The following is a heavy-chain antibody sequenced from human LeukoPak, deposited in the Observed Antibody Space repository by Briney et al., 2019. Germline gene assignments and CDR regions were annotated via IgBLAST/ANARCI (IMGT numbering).Heavy chain of an antibody. CDR1: GFTFSDAW. CDR3: TTRRQDGW. D-gene: IGHD2-15*01. J-gene: IGHJ4*02. Sequence: GGSLRLSCVGSGFTFSDAWMSWVRQAPGKGLEWVGRIKSKDDGGTIDYAAPVKGRFTISRDDSRNTLYLQMNSLKTEDTAVYYCTTRRQDGWWGQGTLVTVSS. CDR2: IKSKDDGGTI. V-gene: IGHV3-15*01.